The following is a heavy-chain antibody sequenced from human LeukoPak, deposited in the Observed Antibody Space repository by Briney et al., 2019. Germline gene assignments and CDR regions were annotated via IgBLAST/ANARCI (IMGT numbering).Heavy chain of an antibody. D-gene: IGHD3-10*01. CDR3: VRETHYVSGSRRGYYFDY. Sequence: GWCLRLSRAACLFTFNNFVMRGVRPAPARGREGVSAITGSGGNIYYAEAVKGRFTNSRDNYKNTLYVQMSSLRAEDTALYYCVRETHYVSGSRRGYYFDYWGQGSLVTVSA. CDR1: LFTFNNFV. V-gene: IGHV3-23*01. J-gene: IGHJ4*02. CDR2: ITGSGGNI.